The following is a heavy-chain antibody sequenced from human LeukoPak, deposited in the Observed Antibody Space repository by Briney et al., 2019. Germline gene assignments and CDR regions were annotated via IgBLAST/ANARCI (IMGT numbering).Heavy chain of an antibody. CDR2: IKSKTDGGTT. D-gene: IGHD1-26*01. V-gene: IGHV3-15*01. Sequence: GGSLRLSCAASGFTVSSNYMSWVRQAPGKGLEWVGRIKSKTDGGTTDYAAPVKGRFTISRDDSKNTLYLQMNSLKTEDTAVYYCATGLFSGSYYGAEYFQHWGQGTLVTVSS. CDR1: GFTVSSNY. J-gene: IGHJ1*01. CDR3: ATGLFSGSYYGAEYFQH.